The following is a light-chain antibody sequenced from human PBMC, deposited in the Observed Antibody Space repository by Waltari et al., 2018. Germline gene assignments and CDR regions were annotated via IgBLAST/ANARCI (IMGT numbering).Light chain of an antibody. CDR3: QSYDSSLSVL. Sequence: QSVLTQPPSVSGAPGQRVTTSCTGSSSNIGAGYDVHWYQQLPGTAPKLLIYGNTNRPSGFPDRFPGSKAGTSASLAITGLQAEEEADYYCQSYDSSLSVLFGGGTKLTVL. J-gene: IGLJ2*01. CDR1: SSNIGAGYD. CDR2: GNT. V-gene: IGLV1-40*01.